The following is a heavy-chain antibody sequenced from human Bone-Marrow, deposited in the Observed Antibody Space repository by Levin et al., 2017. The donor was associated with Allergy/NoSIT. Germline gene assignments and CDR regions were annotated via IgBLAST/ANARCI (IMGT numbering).Heavy chain of an antibody. D-gene: IGHD2-15*01. Sequence: KISCKASGGTFSSYAISWVRQAPGQGLEWMGGIIPIFGTANYAQKFQGRVTITADESTSTAYMELSSLRSEDTAVYYCARAHEGYGSGGSCYSAWGYWYFDLWGRGTLVTGSS. CDR3: ARAHEGYGSGGSCYSAWGYWYFDL. CDR1: GGTFSSYA. CDR2: IIPIFGTA. J-gene: IGHJ2*01. V-gene: IGHV1-69*01.